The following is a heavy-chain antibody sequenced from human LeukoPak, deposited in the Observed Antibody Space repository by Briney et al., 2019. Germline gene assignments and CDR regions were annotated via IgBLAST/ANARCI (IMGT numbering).Heavy chain of an antibody. V-gene: IGHV3-11*01. D-gene: IGHD5-18*01. CDR2: ISSSGRDK. CDR3: ARGRATAIFTSFGY. CDR1: GFSFSDYY. Sequence: PGGSLRLSCAASGFSFSDYYMSWIRQAPGKGLEWVSYISSSGRDKYYADSVKGRFTISRDNAKNSLYLQMNSLRAEDTAVYYCARGRATAIFTSFGYWGQGNLVTVSS. J-gene: IGHJ4*02.